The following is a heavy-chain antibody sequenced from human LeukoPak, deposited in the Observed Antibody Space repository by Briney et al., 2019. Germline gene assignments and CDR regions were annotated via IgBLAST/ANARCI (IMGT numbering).Heavy chain of an antibody. D-gene: IGHD5-18*01. CDR1: GFTFSSCS. J-gene: IGHJ3*02. CDR2: ISSSSSYI. Sequence: PGGSLRLSCAGSGFTFSSCSMNWVRQAPGKGLEWVSCISSSSSYIYYADSVKGRFTISRDNAKNSLYLQMNSLRAEDTAVYYCARERRIQLWSGDDAFDIWGQGTMVTVSS. V-gene: IGHV3-21*01. CDR3: ARERRIQLWSGDDAFDI.